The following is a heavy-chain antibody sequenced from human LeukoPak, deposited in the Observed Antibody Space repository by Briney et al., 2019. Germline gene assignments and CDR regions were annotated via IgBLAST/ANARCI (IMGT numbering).Heavy chain of an antibody. CDR1: GDTLSRLA. V-gene: IGHV1-24*01. D-gene: IGHD5-12*01. J-gene: IGHJ4*02. CDR2: LYPDDSET. CDR3: ATTYSGYDSFLDY. Sequence: PWASLTLSCKVSGDTLSRLAMHWVRQAPGQGLELVGVLYPDDSETIYAHTFQGRFTITEDTATDTDDMELSSLRSEDTVVYYCATTYSGYDSFLDYWGGGALVSVCS.